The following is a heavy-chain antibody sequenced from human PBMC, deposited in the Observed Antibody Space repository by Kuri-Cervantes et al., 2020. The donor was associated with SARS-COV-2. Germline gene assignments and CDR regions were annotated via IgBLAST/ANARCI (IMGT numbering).Heavy chain of an antibody. Sequence: SETLSLTCTVSGDSISSSRYYWGWIRQPPGKGLEWIGSMYYSGSTYYNPSLKSRLTISVDTSKNQFSLKLSSVTAADTAVYYCAWGSGGSSQTYWGQGTLVTVSS. CDR2: MYYSGST. CDR1: GDSISSSRYY. V-gene: IGHV4-39*01. CDR3: AWGSGGSSQTY. D-gene: IGHD2-15*01. J-gene: IGHJ4*02.